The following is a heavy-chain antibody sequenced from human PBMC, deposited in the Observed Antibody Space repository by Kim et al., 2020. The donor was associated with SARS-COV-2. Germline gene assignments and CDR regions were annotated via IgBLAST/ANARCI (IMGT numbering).Heavy chain of an antibody. D-gene: IGHD6-19*01. Sequence: GGSLRLSCAASGFTFSSYAMSWVRQAPGKGLEWVSAISGSGGSTYYADSVKGRFTISRDNSKNTLYLQMNSLRAEDTAVYYCAKTSSGWYFGGWYFDLWGRGTLVTVSS. CDR1: GFTFSSYA. CDR2: ISGSGGST. J-gene: IGHJ2*01. V-gene: IGHV3-23*01. CDR3: AKTSSGWYFGGWYFDL.